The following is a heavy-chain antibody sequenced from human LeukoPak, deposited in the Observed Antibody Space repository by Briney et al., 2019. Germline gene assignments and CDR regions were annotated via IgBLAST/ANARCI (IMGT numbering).Heavy chain of an antibody. J-gene: IGHJ4*02. CDR2: ISYDGSNK. D-gene: IGHD6-13*01. CDR1: GFTFSSYG. V-gene: IGHV3-30*18. CDR3: AKDRTEVVLSYSSSWYPGY. Sequence: GGSLRLSCAASGFTFSSYGMHWVRQAPGKGLEWVAVISYDGSNKYYADSVKGRFTISRDNSKNTLYLRMNSLRAEDTAVYYCAKDRTEVVLSYSSSWYPGYWGQGTLVTVSS.